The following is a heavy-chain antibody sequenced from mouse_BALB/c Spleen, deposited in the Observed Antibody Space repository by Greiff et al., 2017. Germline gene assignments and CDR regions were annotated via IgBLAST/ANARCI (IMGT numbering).Heavy chain of an antibody. J-gene: IGHJ4*01. CDR1: GYTFTSYY. CDR3: ARSDGYYYYAMDY. CDR2: IYPGNVNT. V-gene: IGHV1S56*01. Sequence: QVQLQQSGPELVKPGASVRISCKASGYTFTSYYIHWVKQRPGQGLEWIGWIYPGNVNTKYNEKFKGKATLTADKSSSTAYMQLSSLTSEDSAVYFCARSDGYYYYAMDYWGQGTSVTVSS. D-gene: IGHD2-3*01.